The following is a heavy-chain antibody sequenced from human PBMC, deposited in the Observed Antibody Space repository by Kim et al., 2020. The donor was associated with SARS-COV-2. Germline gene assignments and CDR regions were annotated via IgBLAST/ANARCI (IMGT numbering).Heavy chain of an antibody. CDR1: GGTFSSYA. Sequence: SVKVSCKASGGTFSSYAISWVRQAPGQGLEWMGGIIPTFDTANYAQKFQGRVTITADESTSTAYMELSSLRSEDTAVYYCARDRDRGIAARYNWFDPWGQGTLVTVSS. J-gene: IGHJ5*02. CDR3: ARDRDRGIAARYNWFDP. CDR2: IIPTFDTA. D-gene: IGHD6-6*01. V-gene: IGHV1-69*13.